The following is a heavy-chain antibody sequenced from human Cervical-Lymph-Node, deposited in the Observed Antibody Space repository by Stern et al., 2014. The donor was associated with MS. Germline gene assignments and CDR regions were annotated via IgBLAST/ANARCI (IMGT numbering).Heavy chain of an antibody. D-gene: IGHD2-15*01. V-gene: IGHV2-5*02. CDR2: IYWDDDK. CDR3: AHNRYCDGGSCPADY. Sequence: QVTLKESGPTLVKPTQTLTLTCTFSGFSLSTSGVGVGWIRQPPGKALEWLGLIYWDDDKRYSPSLKSRLTITKDTSKNQVVLTMTNMDPVDTGTYYCAHNRYCDGGSCPADYWGQGTLVTVSS. CDR1: GFSLSTSGVG. J-gene: IGHJ4*02.